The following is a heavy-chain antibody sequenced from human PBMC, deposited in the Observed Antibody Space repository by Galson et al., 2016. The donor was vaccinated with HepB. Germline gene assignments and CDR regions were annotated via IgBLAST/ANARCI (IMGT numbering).Heavy chain of an antibody. CDR2: IYYSGST. Sequence: TLSLTCTVSGVSISSGGYYWSWIRQHPGKGLEWIGYIYYSGSTYYNPSLKSRLTISVDTSKNQFSLKLSSVTAADTAVYYCARGGTRRPVTTWGQGTLVTVSS. V-gene: IGHV4-31*03. CDR1: GVSISSGGYY. D-gene: IGHD4-11*01. J-gene: IGHJ4*02. CDR3: ARGGTRRPVTT.